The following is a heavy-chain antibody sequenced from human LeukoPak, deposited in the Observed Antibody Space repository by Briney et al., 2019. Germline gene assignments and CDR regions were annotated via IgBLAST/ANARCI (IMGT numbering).Heavy chain of an antibody. D-gene: IGHD6-19*01. Sequence: GGSLRLSCAASGFTFRSYGMHWVRQAPGKGLAWVAVIWYDGSNKYYADSVKGRFTISRDNSKNTLYLQMNSLRAEDTAVYYCARDPDIAVAGNWFDPWGQGTLVTVSS. CDR1: GFTFRSYG. V-gene: IGHV3-33*01. J-gene: IGHJ5*02. CDR2: IWYDGSNK. CDR3: ARDPDIAVAGNWFDP.